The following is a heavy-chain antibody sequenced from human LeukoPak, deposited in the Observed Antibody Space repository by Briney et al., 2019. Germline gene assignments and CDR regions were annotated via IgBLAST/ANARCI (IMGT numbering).Heavy chain of an antibody. CDR1: GYSFTGYY. V-gene: IGHV1-2*02. CDR3: ARVFYGPIYYVDY. D-gene: IGHD2/OR15-2a*01. CDR2: INPNSGGT. Sequence: ASVKVSCKASGYSFTGYYMHWVRQAPGQGLEWMGWINPNSGGTNYAQKFQCRVTMTRDTSISTAYMELSRLRSDDTAVYYCARVFYGPIYYVDYWGQGTLVTVDS. J-gene: IGHJ4*02.